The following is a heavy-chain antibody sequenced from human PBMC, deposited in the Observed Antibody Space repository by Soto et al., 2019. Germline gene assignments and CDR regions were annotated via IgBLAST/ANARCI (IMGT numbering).Heavy chain of an antibody. CDR3: ARALRDGTAFDY. D-gene: IGHD1-26*01. CDR1: GFTFSSYA. J-gene: IGHJ4*02. CDR2: ISYDGSNK. V-gene: IGHV3-30*14. Sequence: QVQLVESGGGVVQPGRSLRLSCAASGFTFSSYAMHWVRQAPGKGLEWVAVISYDGSNKYYADSVKGRLSISRDNSKNTLYLQMNSLSAEDMAVYYCARALRDGTAFDYWGQGNLVTVSS.